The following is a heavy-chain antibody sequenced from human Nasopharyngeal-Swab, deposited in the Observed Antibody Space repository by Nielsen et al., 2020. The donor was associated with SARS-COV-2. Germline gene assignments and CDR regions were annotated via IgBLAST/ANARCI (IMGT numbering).Heavy chain of an antibody. D-gene: IGHD4-17*01. Sequence: GESLKISCAASGFTFSSYAMSWVRQAPGKGLEWVSAISGSGGSTYYADSVKGRFTISRDNSKNTLYLQMNSLRAEDTAVYYCARQTGYGDYDWYFDLWGRGTLVTVSS. J-gene: IGHJ2*01. CDR1: GFTFSSYA. CDR3: ARQTGYGDYDWYFDL. CDR2: ISGSGGST. V-gene: IGHV3-23*01.